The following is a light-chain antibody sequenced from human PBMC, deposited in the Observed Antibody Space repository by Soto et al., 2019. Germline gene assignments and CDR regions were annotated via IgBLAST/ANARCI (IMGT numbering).Light chain of an antibody. CDR3: QQRSNWPSIT. J-gene: IGKJ5*01. V-gene: IGKV3-11*01. CDR1: QSVSSY. Sequence: EIVLTQSPATLSLSPGERATLSCRASQSVSSYLAWYQQKPGQSPRLLIYDASTRAPGIPARFSGSGTGTDFTLTISSLEPEDSAVYHCQQRSNWPSITFGQWTRLEIK. CDR2: DAS.